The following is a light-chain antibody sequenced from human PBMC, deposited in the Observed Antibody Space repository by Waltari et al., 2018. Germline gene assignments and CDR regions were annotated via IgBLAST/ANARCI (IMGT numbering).Light chain of an antibody. CDR3: SSQTTTYTWV. J-gene: IGLJ3*02. Sequence: QSAPTQPPSVSGSPGQAVTISCTGTSSDFGSYKSVSWNQQYPGKAPKLVIYGVSNRPSGVSHRFSGSKSGNTASLTISGLQAEDEADYYCSSQTTTYTWVFGGGTRLTVL. CDR2: GVS. CDR1: SSDFGSYKS. V-gene: IGLV2-14*01.